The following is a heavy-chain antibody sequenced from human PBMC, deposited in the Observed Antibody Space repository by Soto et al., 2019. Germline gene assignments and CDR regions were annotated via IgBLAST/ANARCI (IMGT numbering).Heavy chain of an antibody. CDR3: ARLTSYDSSGYCCY. CDR1: GFTFSSYS. CDR2: ISSSSSYI. D-gene: IGHD3-22*01. V-gene: IGHV3-21*01. J-gene: IGHJ4*02. Sequence: EVQLVESGGGLVKPGGSLRLSCAASGFTFSSYSMNWVRQAPGKGLEWVSSISSSSSYIYYADSVKGRFTISRDNAKNSLYLQMNSLRAEVTAVYYCARLTSYDSSGYCCYWGQGTLVTVSS.